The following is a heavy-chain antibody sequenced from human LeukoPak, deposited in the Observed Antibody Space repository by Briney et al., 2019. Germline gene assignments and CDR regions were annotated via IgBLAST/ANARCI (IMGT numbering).Heavy chain of an antibody. J-gene: IGHJ4*02. D-gene: IGHD6-13*01. CDR3: ARYGGTGYTSSSLWGIEY. Sequence: GGSLRLSCAASGFTFSTYAMHWVRQAPGKGLEWVAVISYDGTNKYYADSVKGRFTISRDNSKNTVYLQMNSLRDGDTAVYYCARYGGTGYTSSSLWGIEYWGQGTLVTVSS. V-gene: IGHV3-30*04. CDR1: GFTFSTYA. CDR2: ISYDGTNK.